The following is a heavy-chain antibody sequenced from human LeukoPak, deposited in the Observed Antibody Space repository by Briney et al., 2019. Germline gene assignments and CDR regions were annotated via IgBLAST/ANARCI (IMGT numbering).Heavy chain of an antibody. CDR3: ARRLSLRRREWVVP. V-gene: IGHV1-18*04. CDR2: ISAYNGNT. J-gene: IGHJ5*02. CDR1: GYTFTSYG. D-gene: IGHD5-24*01. Sequence: GASVKASGKASGYTFTSYGISRVRQAPGHGLEWMGWISAYNGNTKYAQQIKGRVTMTTDTSTSTAYMELRSLRSDDTAVYYCARRLSLRRREWVVPWGQGTLVTVSS.